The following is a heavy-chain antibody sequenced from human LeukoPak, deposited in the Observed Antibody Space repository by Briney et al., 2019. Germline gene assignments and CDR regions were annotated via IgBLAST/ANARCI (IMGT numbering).Heavy chain of an antibody. Sequence: PGGSLRLSCAASGFTFDDYAMHWVRQRPGKGPEWVSGISSNSDAVAYADPLKGRFTISRDNAKNSLYPQMNSLRDEDTAFYYCAKDRWTIFGVSSGVGWFDPWGQGTLVSVSS. J-gene: IGHJ5*02. D-gene: IGHD3-3*01. V-gene: IGHV3-9*01. CDR3: AKDRWTIFGVSSGVGWFDP. CDR2: ISSNSDAV. CDR1: GFTFDDYA.